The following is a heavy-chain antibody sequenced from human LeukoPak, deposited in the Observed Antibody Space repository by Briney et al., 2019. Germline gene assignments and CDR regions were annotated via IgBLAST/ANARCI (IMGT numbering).Heavy chain of an antibody. Sequence: PGESLKISCKGSGYRFTSYWIGWVRQMPGKGLEWMGIVHPGDSDTRYSPSFQGQVTISADKSISTAYLQWSSLKASDTAMYYCAKADTAYYYDSSALADYWGQGTLVTVSS. CDR1: GYRFTSYW. V-gene: IGHV5-51*01. CDR2: VHPGDSDT. J-gene: IGHJ4*02. CDR3: AKADTAYYYDSSALADY. D-gene: IGHD3-22*01.